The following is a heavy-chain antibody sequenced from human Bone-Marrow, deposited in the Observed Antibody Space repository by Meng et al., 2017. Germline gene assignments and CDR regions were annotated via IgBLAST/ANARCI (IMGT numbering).Heavy chain of an antibody. Sequence: EVQLVVSGGGLVQPGGSLRLSCAASGFTFTNYWIHWVRQAPGKGLLWVSHINNDGSTTSYADSVKGRFSISRDNAKNTVYLQMNSLRAEDTAVYYCARGGVGSFDYWAREPWSPSPQ. J-gene: IGHJ4*02. D-gene: IGHD1-26*01. CDR2: INNDGSTT. CDR3: ARGGVGSFDY. CDR1: GFTFTNYW. V-gene: IGHV3-74*01.